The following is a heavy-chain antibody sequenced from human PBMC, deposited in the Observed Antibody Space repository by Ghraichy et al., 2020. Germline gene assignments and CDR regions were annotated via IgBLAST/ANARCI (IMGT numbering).Heavy chain of an antibody. CDR3: ARLASIAARPGYNWFDP. Sequence: SETLSLTCTVSGGSISSYYWSWIRQPPGKGLEWIGYIYYSGSTNYNPSLKSRVTISVDTSKNQFSLKLSSVTAADTAVYYCARLASIAARPGYNWFDPWGQGTLVTVSS. CDR2: IYYSGST. J-gene: IGHJ5*02. CDR1: GGSISSYY. V-gene: IGHV4-59*08. D-gene: IGHD6-6*01.